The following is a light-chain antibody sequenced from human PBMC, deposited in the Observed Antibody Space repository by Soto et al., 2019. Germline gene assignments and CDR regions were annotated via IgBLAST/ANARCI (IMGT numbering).Light chain of an antibody. CDR3: QQYTSYEWR. CDR2: KAS. V-gene: IGKV1-5*03. J-gene: IGKJ1*01. CDR1: QSIDMW. Sequence: DIQMTQSPSTLSASVGDRVTITCRASQSIDMWLDWYQQKPGKAPSLLIYKASSLERGVPSRFSDSRSGPAFSLHITSLQPNGFATYYCQQYTSYEWRFGQRTNVEVK.